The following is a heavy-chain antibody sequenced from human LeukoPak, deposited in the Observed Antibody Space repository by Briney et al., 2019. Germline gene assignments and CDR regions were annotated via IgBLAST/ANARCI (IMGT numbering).Heavy chain of an antibody. Sequence: GGSLRLSCADSGFTVTSKYLTWVRQAPGKGLEWVSVIYSGGSTYYADSVKGRFTISTHNSKNTLYLQMNSLRAEDTAVYYCARLNDFWSGYSPYVDYWREGTLATVSS. CDR3: ARLNDFWSGYSPYVDY. V-gene: IGHV3-53*04. D-gene: IGHD3-3*01. J-gene: IGHJ4*02. CDR2: IYSGGST. CDR1: GFTVTSKY.